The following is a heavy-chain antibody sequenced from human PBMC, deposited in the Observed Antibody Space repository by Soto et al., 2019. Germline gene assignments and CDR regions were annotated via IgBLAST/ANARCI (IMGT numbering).Heavy chain of an antibody. CDR2: IYYSGST. D-gene: IGHD3-10*01. V-gene: IGHV4-59*01. J-gene: IGHJ6*02. CDR1: GGSISSYY. CDR3: ARVISGSGSYYSPHGMDV. Sequence: SETLSLTCTVSGGSISSYYWSWIRQPPGKGLEWIGYIYYSGSTNYNPSLKSRVTISVDTSKNQFSLKLSSVTAADTAVYYCARVISGSGSYYSPHGMDVWGQGTTVTVSS.